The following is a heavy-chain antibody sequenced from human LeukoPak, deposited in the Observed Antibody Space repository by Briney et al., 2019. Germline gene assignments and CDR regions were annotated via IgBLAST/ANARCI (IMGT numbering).Heavy chain of an antibody. J-gene: IGHJ5*02. CDR2: IKSKTDGGTT. Sequence: GGSLRLSCAASGFTFSNAWMSWVRQAPGKGLERVGRIKSKTDGGTTDYAAPVKGRFTISRDDSKNTLYLQMNSLKTEDTAVYYCTTDVYSSSWYHFDNWFDPWGQGTLVTVSS. V-gene: IGHV3-15*01. D-gene: IGHD6-13*01. CDR1: GFTFSNAW. CDR3: TTDVYSSSWYHFDNWFDP.